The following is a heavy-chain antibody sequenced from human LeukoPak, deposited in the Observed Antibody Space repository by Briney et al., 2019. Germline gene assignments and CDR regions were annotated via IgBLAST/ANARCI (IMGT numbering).Heavy chain of an antibody. D-gene: IGHD3-3*01. Sequence: GGSLRLSCAASGFIFSDYYMSWIRQAPGKGLEWVSYISSSSSTIYYADSVKGRFTISRDNAKNSLYLQMNSLRAEDTAVYYCAREIFWSGYYSNLHFDYWGRGTLVTVSS. CDR3: AREIFWSGYYSNLHFDY. CDR2: ISSSSSTI. V-gene: IGHV3-11*04. CDR1: GFIFSDYY. J-gene: IGHJ4*02.